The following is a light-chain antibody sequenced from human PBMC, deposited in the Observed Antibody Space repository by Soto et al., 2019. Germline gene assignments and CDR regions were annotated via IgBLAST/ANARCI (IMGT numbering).Light chain of an antibody. CDR1: QSVSNNY. CDR3: QQYVSTPWT. V-gene: IGKV3-20*01. J-gene: IGKJ1*01. CDR2: GAS. Sequence: EIVLTQSPGTLSLSPVERATLSCRASQSVSNNYLAWYQQKPGQAPRLLIYGASSRATGIPDRFSGSGSGTDFTLTISRLEPEDFAVYYCQQYVSTPWTFGQGTKVDIK.